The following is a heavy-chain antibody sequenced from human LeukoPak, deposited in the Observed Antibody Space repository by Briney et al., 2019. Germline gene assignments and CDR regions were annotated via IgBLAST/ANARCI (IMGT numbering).Heavy chain of an antibody. V-gene: IGHV4-34*01. CDR2: INHSGST. CDR3: ARRVIWFGELVAFDI. D-gene: IGHD3-10*01. J-gene: IGHJ3*02. CDR1: GGSFSGYY. Sequence: SETLSLTCAVYGGSFSGYYWSWIRQPPGKGLEWIGEINHSGSTNYNPSLKSRVTISVDTPKNQFSLKLSSVTAADTAVYYCARRVIWFGELVAFDIWGQGTMVTVSS.